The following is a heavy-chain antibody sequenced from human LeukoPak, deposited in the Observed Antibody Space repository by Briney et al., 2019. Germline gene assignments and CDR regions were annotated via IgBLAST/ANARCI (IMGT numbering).Heavy chain of an antibody. CDR2: IYYSGST. CDR3: ARVKGRVFGVITTKERYFDY. V-gene: IGHV4-39*01. D-gene: IGHD3-3*01. Sequence: SETLSLTCTVSGGSISSSSYYWGWIRQPPGKGLEWIGSIYYSGSTYYNPSLKSRVTISVDTSKNQFSLKLSSVTAADTAVYYCARVKGRVFGVITTKERYFDYWGQGTLVTVSS. J-gene: IGHJ4*02. CDR1: GGSISSSSYY.